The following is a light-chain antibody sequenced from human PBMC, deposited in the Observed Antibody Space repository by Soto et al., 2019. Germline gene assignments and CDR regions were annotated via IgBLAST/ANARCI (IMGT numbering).Light chain of an antibody. Sequence: SVLPQPPSLSGAPGQRGTISCTGSSSNIGAGYDVHWYQQLPGTAPKLLIYGNSNRPSGVPDRFSGSKSGTSASLAITGLQAEDEADYYCQSYDSSLSGSYVFGTGTKVTVL. CDR1: SSNIGAGYD. J-gene: IGLJ1*01. CDR2: GNS. CDR3: QSYDSSLSGSYV. V-gene: IGLV1-40*01.